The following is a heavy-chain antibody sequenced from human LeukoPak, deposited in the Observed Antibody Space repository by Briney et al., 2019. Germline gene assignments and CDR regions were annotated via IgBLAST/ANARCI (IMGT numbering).Heavy chain of an antibody. V-gene: IGHV3-66*04. Sequence: GGSLRLSCAASGFIVSNNYMSWVRQAPGKGLEWISVTYSGGYTSYSDSVKGRFAILRDNSKNTLYLQMNSLKDEDTAVYYCAKRSPVAVWGQGTLVTVSS. D-gene: IGHD6-19*01. J-gene: IGHJ4*02. CDR1: GFIVSNNY. CDR3: AKRSPVAV. CDR2: TYSGGYT.